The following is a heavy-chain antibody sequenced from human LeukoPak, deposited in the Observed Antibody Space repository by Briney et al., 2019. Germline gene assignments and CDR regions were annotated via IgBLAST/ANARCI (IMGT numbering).Heavy chain of an antibody. Sequence: SQTLSLTCAISGDSVSSNSATWDWIRQSPSRGLEWLGRTYYRSKWYNDYAVSVKSRITINPDTSKNQFSLQLKSVTPEDTAVNYCAREGSDGYLFDYWGQGSLVTVSS. CDR3: AREGSDGYLFDY. V-gene: IGHV6-1*01. J-gene: IGHJ4*02. CDR1: GDSVSSNSAT. D-gene: IGHD3-16*01. CDR2: TYYRSKWYN.